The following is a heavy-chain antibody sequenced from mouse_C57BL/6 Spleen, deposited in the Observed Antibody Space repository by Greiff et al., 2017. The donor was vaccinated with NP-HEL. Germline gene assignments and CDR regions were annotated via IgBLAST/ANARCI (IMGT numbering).Heavy chain of an antibody. D-gene: IGHD3-2*02. CDR3: ASTAQATDYAMDY. J-gene: IGHJ4*01. CDR2: IYPGDGDT. CDR1: GYAFSSSW. Sequence: QVQLQQSGPELVKPGASVKISCKASGYAFSSSWMSWVKQRPGKGLEWIGRIYPGDGDTNYNGKFKGKATLTADKSSSTAYMQLSSLTSEDSAVYFCASTAQATDYAMDYWGQGTSVTVSS. V-gene: IGHV1-82*01.